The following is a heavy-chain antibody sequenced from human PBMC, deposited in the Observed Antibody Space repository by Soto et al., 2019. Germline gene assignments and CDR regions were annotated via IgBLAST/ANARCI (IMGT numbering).Heavy chain of an antibody. V-gene: IGHV1-2*02. Sequence: QLHLVQSGAVVKKPGASVTVSCSASGYPVTAYYMHWVRQAPGRGLEWMGGINPATGAAKYTQTFPGRVTMTRDTSPSTVFMELGGLTSEDTAVFYCARGGGVGVAGSAAFDMWGQGTLVTVSS. J-gene: IGHJ3*02. CDR1: GYPVTAYY. D-gene: IGHD3-3*01. CDR3: ARGGGVGVAGSAAFDM. CDR2: INPATGAA.